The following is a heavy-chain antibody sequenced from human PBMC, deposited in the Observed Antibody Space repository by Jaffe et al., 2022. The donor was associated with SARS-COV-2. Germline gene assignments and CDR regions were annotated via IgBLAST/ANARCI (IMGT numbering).Heavy chain of an antibody. J-gene: IGHJ4*02. CDR2: IYYSGST. Sequence: QLQLQESGPGLVKPSETLSLTCTVSGGSISSSSYYWGWIRQPPGKGLEWIGSIYYSGSTYYNPSLKSRVTISVDTSKNQFSLKLSSVTAADTAVYYCAISLEWLGSYFDYWGQGTLVTVSS. V-gene: IGHV4-39*01. CDR1: GGSISSSSYY. CDR3: AISLEWLGSYFDY. D-gene: IGHD3-3*01.